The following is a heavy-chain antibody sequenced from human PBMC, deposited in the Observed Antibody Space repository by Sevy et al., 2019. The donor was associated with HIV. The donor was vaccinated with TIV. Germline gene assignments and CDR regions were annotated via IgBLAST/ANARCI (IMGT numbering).Heavy chain of an antibody. J-gene: IGHJ4*02. CDR1: GGSITSLY. CDR3: AGENARGRGYS. V-gene: IGHV4-59*08. Sequence: SETLSLTCTVSGGSITSLYWGWIRQPPGKGLEWIANIYYNGNTNYNPSLKIRVTISLDTSKNQFSLRLSSVTAADTAIYYCAGENARGRGYSWGQGTLVTVSS. CDR2: IYYNGNT. D-gene: IGHD3-10*01.